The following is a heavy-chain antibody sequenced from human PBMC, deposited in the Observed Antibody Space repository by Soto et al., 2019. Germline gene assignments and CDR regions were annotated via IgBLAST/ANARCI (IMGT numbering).Heavy chain of an antibody. CDR3: ARDRLAGTYDAFDI. D-gene: IGHD6-19*01. V-gene: IGHV3-74*01. CDR1: GFTFSNYW. J-gene: IGHJ3*02. Sequence: GGSLRLSCAASGFTFSNYWMHWVRQAPGKGLVWVSRINSDGRSTNYADSVKGRFTISRDNAKNTLYLQMNSLRAEDTAVYYCARDRLAGTYDAFDIWGQGTMVTVSS. CDR2: INSDGRST.